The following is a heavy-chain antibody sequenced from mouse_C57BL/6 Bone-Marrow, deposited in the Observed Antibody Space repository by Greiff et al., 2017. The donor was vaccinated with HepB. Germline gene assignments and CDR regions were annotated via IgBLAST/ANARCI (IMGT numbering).Heavy chain of an antibody. CDR1: GFTFSDYY. J-gene: IGHJ3*01. V-gene: IGHV5-12*01. Sequence: EVMLVESGGGLVQPGGSLKLSCAASGFTFSDYYMYWVRQTPEKRLEWVAYISNGGGSTYYPDTVKGRFTISRDNAKNTLYLQMSRLKSEDTAMYYCARSGNYYGSSYVPGWFAYWGQGTLVTVSA. CDR2: ISNGGGST. CDR3: ARSGNYYGSSYVPGWFAY. D-gene: IGHD1-1*01.